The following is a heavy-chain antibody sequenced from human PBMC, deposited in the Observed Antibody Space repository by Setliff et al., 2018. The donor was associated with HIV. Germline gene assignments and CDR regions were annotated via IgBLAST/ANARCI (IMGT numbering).Heavy chain of an antibody. J-gene: IGHJ4*02. D-gene: IGHD6-19*01. CDR1: GGSISSHY. CDR2: IYYSGST. CDR3: ARGGFYSSDYYLLDY. Sequence: SETLSLTCTVSGGSISSHYRSWIRQPPGKGLEWIGYIYYSGSTNYNPSLKSRVTISVDTSKKQFSLKLDSVTAADTAVYYCARGGFYSSDYYLLDYWGQGTLVTVSS. V-gene: IGHV4-59*11.